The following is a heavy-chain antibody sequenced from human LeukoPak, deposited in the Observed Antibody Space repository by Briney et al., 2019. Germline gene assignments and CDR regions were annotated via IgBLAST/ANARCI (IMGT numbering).Heavy chain of an antibody. Sequence: ASVKVSCKASGGTFSSYAISWVRQAPGQGLEWMGGIIPIFGTANYAQKFQGRVTITTDESTSTAYMELSSLRSEDTAVYYCARFYCSSTSCYSYMDVWGKGTTVTVSS. D-gene: IGHD2-2*01. V-gene: IGHV1-69*05. J-gene: IGHJ6*03. CDR1: GGTFSSYA. CDR3: ARFYCSSTSCYSYMDV. CDR2: IIPIFGTA.